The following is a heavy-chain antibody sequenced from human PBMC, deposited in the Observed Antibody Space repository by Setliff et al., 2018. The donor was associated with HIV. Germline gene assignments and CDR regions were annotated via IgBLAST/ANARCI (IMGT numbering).Heavy chain of an antibody. J-gene: IGHJ1*01. CDR3: AQAQTSVSGSYYQYLQH. V-gene: IGHV4-4*07. CDR2: MHTSGNT. CDR1: GDSISGYY. D-gene: IGHD3-10*01. Sequence: PSETLSLTCTSSGDSISGYYWSWIRQPAGKGLEWIGRMHTSGNTNYNPSLKSRVTMSVDTSKNQFSLRLSSVTAADTAVYYCAQAQTSVSGSYYQYLQHWGQGTLVTVSS.